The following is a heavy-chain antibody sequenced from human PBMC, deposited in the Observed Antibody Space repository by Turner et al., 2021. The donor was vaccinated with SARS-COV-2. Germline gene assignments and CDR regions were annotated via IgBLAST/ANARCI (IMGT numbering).Heavy chain of an antibody. V-gene: IGHV3-33*01. CDR1: CFTLMSYG. J-gene: IGHJ4*02. Sequence: HLVESAGGVFQPACSLSLAWASSCFTLMSYGMHWVRQAPGKGLEWGAAIWYDGRNKYYADYVKGRLTISRDNSKNTLYLQMNSLRAEDTAVYYCARDSTVVTPVDDYFDYWGQGTLVTVSS. CDR3: ARDSTVVTPVDDYFDY. D-gene: IGHD4-17*01. CDR2: IWYDGRNK.